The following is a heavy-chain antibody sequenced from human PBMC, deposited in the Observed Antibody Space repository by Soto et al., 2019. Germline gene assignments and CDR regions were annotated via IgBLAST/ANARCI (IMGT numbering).Heavy chain of an antibody. CDR3: ATGTITIFGVLPSKAGKTPLYYYGMDV. J-gene: IGHJ6*02. D-gene: IGHD3-3*01. CDR2: ISGSGGST. Sequence: GGSLRLSCAASGFTFSSYAMSWVRQAPGKGLEWVSAISGSGGSTYYADSGKGRFTISRDNSKNTLYLQMNSLRAEDTAVHYCATGTITIFGVLPSKAGKTPLYYYGMDVWGQGTTVTVSS. V-gene: IGHV3-23*01. CDR1: GFTFSSYA.